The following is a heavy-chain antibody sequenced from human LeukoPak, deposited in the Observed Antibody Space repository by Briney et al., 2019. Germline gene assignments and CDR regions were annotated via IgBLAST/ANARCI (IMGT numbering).Heavy chain of an antibody. CDR2: INPSGGST. J-gene: IGHJ4*02. D-gene: IGHD2-2*01. CDR3: ARQKGYCSSTSCSYFDY. CDR1: GYTFTSYY. Sequence: ASVKVSCKASGYTFTSYYMHWVRQAPGQGLEWMGIINPSGGSTSYAQKFQGRVTMTRDTSTSTVYMELSSLRSEDTAVYYCARQKGYCSSTSCSYFDYWGQGTLVTVSS. V-gene: IGHV1-46*01.